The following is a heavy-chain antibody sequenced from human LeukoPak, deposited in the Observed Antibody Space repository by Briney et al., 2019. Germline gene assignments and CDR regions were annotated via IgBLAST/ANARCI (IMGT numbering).Heavy chain of an antibody. CDR2: IKQDGSEQ. CDR1: GFTFSSYW. V-gene: IGHV3-7*03. Sequence: PGGSLRLSCAASGFTFSSYWMSWVRQTPGKGLEWVANIKQDGSEQYYVDSVKGRFTISRDNAKNSLYLQMNSLRAEDTAVYYCARDLYSVNHQRVGATTSDYWGQGTLVTVSS. D-gene: IGHD1-26*01. CDR3: ARDLYSVNHQRVGATTSDY. J-gene: IGHJ4*02.